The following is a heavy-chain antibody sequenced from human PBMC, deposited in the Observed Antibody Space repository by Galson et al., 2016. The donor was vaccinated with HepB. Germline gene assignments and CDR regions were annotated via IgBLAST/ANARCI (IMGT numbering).Heavy chain of an antibody. CDR1: RFTFSRYG. J-gene: IGHJ4*02. CDR2: IWYDGSNK. Sequence: SLRLSCAASRFTFSRYGMHWVRQAPGKGLEWVAGIWYDGSNKYYADSVKGRFTISRDNSKNTLYLQMNSLRAEDTAVYYWAREDPNVAVAALDYWGQGTLVTVSS. V-gene: IGHV3-33*01. D-gene: IGHD6-19*01. CDR3: AREDPNVAVAALDY.